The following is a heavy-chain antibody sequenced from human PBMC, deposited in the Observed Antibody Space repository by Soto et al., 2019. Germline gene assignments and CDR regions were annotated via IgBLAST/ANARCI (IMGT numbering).Heavy chain of an antibody. CDR2: ISGSGGST. Sequence: PGGSLRLSCAASGFTFSSYAMSWVRQAPGKGLECVSAISGSGGSTYYADSVKGRFTISRDNSKNTLYLQMNSLRAEDTAVYYCAKPYSSSWDSYYGMDVWGQGTTVTVSS. CDR3: AKPYSSSWDSYYGMDV. V-gene: IGHV3-23*01. CDR1: GFTFSSYA. J-gene: IGHJ6*02. D-gene: IGHD6-13*01.